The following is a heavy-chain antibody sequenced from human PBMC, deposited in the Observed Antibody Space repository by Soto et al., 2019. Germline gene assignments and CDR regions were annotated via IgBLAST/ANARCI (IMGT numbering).Heavy chain of an antibody. J-gene: IGHJ2*01. D-gene: IGHD3-9*01. CDR2: INDRGSI. CDR3: ARESHDMLTGPPWVWYFDL. Sequence: QVPLQQWGAGPLRPLETLSLTCGVSGGAFSGYYLAWIRQSPGQGLEWIGEINDRGSINYNPSLKSRVSFSVDTSKNHYSLNLRSVTAADTAVYYCARESHDMLTGPPWVWYFDLWGRGTLVTVSS. V-gene: IGHV4-34*01. CDR1: GGAFSGYY.